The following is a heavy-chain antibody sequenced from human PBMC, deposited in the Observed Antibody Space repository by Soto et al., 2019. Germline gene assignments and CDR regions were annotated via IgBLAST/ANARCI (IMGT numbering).Heavy chain of an antibody. D-gene: IGHD3-22*01. CDR3: VRDYYDTSGYPNTFDM. Sequence: GGSLRLFCAASGFTLSRHTMNWVRQAPWKGLEWVSFIGSRTSDIYYADSVKGRFTISRDNAKNPLYLDLTRLRAEDTAVYFCVRDYYDTSGYPNTFDMWGQGTMVTVSS. J-gene: IGHJ3*02. CDR1: GFTLSRHT. V-gene: IGHV3-21*01. CDR2: IGSRTSDI.